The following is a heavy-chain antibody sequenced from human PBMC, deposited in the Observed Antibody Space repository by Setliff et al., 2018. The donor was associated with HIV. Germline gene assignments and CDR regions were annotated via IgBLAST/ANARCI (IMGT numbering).Heavy chain of an antibody. Sequence: LRLSCAASGFTFNTYSMYWVRQAPGKGLEWISYISGSSANIQYADSVRGRFTISRDNAKNSMYLQMNSLRAEDTAVYYCARTASYGNSWYHWFDPWGQGTLVTVSS. J-gene: IGHJ5*02. V-gene: IGHV3-48*01. CDR2: ISGSSANI. CDR1: GFTFNTYS. D-gene: IGHD6-13*01. CDR3: ARTASYGNSWYHWFDP.